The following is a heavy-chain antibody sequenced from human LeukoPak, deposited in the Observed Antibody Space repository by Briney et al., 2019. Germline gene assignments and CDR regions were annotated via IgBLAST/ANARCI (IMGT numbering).Heavy chain of an antibody. J-gene: IGHJ6*03. CDR3: ARDPYSGNYGNYYYYYMDV. V-gene: IGHV3-21*01. CDR2: ITSSCTYI. D-gene: IGHD1-26*01. Sequence: KPGGSLLLSCATSGFTFNNYNMNWVRPAPRRALEWVSSITSSCTYIFYADSVEGRFTISTDNAKNSLYLQMNSLGPEDTAVYYCARDPYSGNYGNYYYYYMDVWGKGTTVTVSS. CDR1: GFTFNNYN.